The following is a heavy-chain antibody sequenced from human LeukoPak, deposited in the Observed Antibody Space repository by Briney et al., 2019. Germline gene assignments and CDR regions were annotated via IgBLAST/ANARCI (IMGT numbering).Heavy chain of an antibody. J-gene: IGHJ3*02. V-gene: IGHV1-8*03. CDR2: MNPNSGNT. CDR1: GYTFTSYG. Sequence: GASVKVSCKASGYTFTSYGINWVRQATGQGLEWMGWMNPNSGNTGYAQKFQGRVTITRNTSISTAYMELSSLRSEDTAVYYCARVEVITLDAFDIWGQGTMVTVSS. CDR3: ARVEVITLDAFDI. D-gene: IGHD3-22*01.